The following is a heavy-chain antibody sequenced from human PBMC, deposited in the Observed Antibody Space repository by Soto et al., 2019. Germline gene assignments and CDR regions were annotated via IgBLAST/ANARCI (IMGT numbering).Heavy chain of an antibody. CDR3: AREKVGTTFFDN. CDR1: GFAISRGYY. V-gene: IGHV4-38-2*02. J-gene: IGHJ4*02. CDR2: IYPSVSS. Sequence: PSETLSLTCSVSGFAISRGYYWSWVRQPPGKGLEWIGSIYPSVSSYHNPSLATRLRLSIDTSKNQFTLNLTSATAADTALYFCAREKVGTTFFDNWGQGIQVTVYS. D-gene: IGHD1-1*01.